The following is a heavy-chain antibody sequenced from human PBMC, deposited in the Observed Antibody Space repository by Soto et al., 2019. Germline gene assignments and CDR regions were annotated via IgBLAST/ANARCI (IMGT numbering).Heavy chain of an antibody. Sequence: GGSLRLSCAASGFTFNTFWMSWVRQAPGKGLEWVASIKQDGSENYYVDSVKGRFTISRDNAKNSLYLQMNSLRVEDTAVYYCARQRKPAVPRADWFDPWGQGTLVTVSS. J-gene: IGHJ5*02. CDR1: GFTFNTFW. V-gene: IGHV3-7*01. CDR2: IKQDGSEN. CDR3: ARQRKPAVPRADWFDP. D-gene: IGHD2-2*01.